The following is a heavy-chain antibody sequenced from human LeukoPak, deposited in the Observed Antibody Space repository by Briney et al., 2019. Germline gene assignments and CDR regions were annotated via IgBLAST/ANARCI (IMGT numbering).Heavy chain of an antibody. V-gene: IGHV3-33*01. CDR2: IWYDGFNK. CDR1: GLTFSSYV. CDR3: ARDLGNWGWNDF. J-gene: IGHJ4*02. D-gene: IGHD7-27*01. Sequence: QPGRSLRLSCAASGLTFSSYVMHWVRQAPGKGLEWVAVIWYDGFNKYYADSVKGRFTISRDNSKNTLYLQMNSLRAEDTAVYYCARDLGNWGWNDFWGQGTLVTVSS.